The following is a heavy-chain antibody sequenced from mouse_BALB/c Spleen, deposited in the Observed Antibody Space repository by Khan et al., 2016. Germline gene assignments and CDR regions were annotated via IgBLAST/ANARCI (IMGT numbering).Heavy chain of an antibody. J-gene: IGHJ4*01. V-gene: IGHV3-6*02. CDR3: ARLLRVYAMDY. CDR2: ISYDGSN. CDR1: GYSITSGYY. D-gene: IGHD1-1*01. Sequence: EVQLQESGPGLVKPSQSLSLTCSVTGYSITSGYYWNWIRQFPGNNLEWVGYISYDGSNNYNPSLKNRISIARDTSQNQFFLKLNSVTTEDTATXYCARLLRVYAMDYWGQGTSFTVSS.